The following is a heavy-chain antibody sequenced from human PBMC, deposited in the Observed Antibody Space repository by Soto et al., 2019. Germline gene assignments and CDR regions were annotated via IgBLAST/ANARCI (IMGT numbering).Heavy chain of an antibody. CDR3: ARGQRFSDWFDP. J-gene: IGHJ5*02. V-gene: IGHV4-4*07. CDR2: VYSSGGT. D-gene: IGHD3-3*01. CDR1: GGSMSSYY. Sequence: SETLSLTCTVSGGSMSSYYWTWIRQPAGKGLEWIGRVYSSGGTHYNPSLKSRVTISLDTSKNQFSLRLLSVTDADTAVYYCARGQRFSDWFDPWGQGILVTVSS.